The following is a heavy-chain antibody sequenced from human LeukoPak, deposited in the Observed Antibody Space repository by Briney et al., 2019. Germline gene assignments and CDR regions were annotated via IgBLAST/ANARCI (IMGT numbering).Heavy chain of an antibody. CDR2: ISGSGGTT. D-gene: IGHD2-15*01. CDR3: AIGVPGVVAATYFDH. Sequence: GGSLRLSCAGSGSTFSSYAVTWLRQAPGKGLEWVSSISGSGGTTYNADSVRGRFTLSRDNSKNTVYLQMSRLSAGDTALYYCAIGVPGVVAATYFDHWGQGTLVTVSS. J-gene: IGHJ4*02. CDR1: GSTFSSYA. V-gene: IGHV3-23*01.